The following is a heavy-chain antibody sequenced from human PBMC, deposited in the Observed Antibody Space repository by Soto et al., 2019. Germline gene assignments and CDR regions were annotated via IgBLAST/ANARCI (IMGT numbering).Heavy chain of an antibody. V-gene: IGHV3-7*01. CDR2: IKQDGGEK. J-gene: IGHJ5*02. CDR1: GVTFSSYW. D-gene: IGHD6-13*01. Sequence: LRLSCAASGVTFSSYWMSWVRQAPGKGLEWVANIKQDGGEKYYVDSVKGRFTISRDNAKNSLYLQVNSLRVEDTALYYCARRYSSSWSGFDPWGQGTLVTVSS. CDR3: ARRYSSSWSGFDP.